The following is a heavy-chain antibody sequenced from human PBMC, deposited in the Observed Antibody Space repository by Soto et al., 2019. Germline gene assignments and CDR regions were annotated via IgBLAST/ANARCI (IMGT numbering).Heavy chain of an antibody. CDR2: IGSSGGDI. CDR1: GFTFRSFG. CDR3: ARAALYGYDY. D-gene: IGHD4-17*01. Sequence: GGSLRLSCAASGFTFRSFGMNWVRQAPGRGLEWLSYIGSSGGDIYYADSVKGRFTISRDNAKNSLYLQMNTLTVDDTAVYYCARAALYGYDYWGQGTLVTVSS. V-gene: IGHV3-48*01. J-gene: IGHJ4*02.